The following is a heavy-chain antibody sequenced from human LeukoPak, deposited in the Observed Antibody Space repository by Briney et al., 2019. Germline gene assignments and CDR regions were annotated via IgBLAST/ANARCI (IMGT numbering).Heavy chain of an antibody. Sequence: GGSLRLSCAASGFTVIRNYMIWVRQAPGKGLEWVSLIYRGDTTYYADSVKGRFTISRDNSKNTLYLQMNSLRAEDMALYYCAKGGRLELVCYFDYWGQGTLVTVSS. J-gene: IGHJ4*02. D-gene: IGHD6-13*01. CDR3: AKGGRLELVCYFDY. CDR1: GFTVIRNY. CDR2: IYRGDTT. V-gene: IGHV3-53*05.